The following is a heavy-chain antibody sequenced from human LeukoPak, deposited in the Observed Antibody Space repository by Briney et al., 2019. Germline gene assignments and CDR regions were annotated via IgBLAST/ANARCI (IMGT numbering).Heavy chain of an antibody. CDR3: ARDLGYGGNLNSFDY. CDR2: INPSGGST. CDR1: GYTFTSYH. V-gene: IGHV1-46*01. D-gene: IGHD4-23*01. J-gene: IGHJ4*02. Sequence: ASVKVSCKASGYTFTSYHMHWVRQAPGQGLEWMGIINPSGGSTSYAQKFQGRVTMTRDTSTSTVYMELSSLRSEDTAVYYCARDLGYGGNLNSFDYWGQGTLVTVSS.